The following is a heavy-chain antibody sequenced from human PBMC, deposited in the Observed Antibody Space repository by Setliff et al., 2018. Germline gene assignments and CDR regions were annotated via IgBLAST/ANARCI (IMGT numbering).Heavy chain of an antibody. D-gene: IGHD1-1*01. CDR1: GVFVSRHY. J-gene: IGHJ5*02. Sequence: NPSETLSLTCIVSGVFVSRHYWSWIRQPPGKPLEWIGSIYTGGSTTYNPSLKSRVTLSLDTSKNHLALNMPSVTAADTAVYYCARDVWGAGTWWFDPWGLGTLVTVSA. V-gene: IGHV4-4*08. CDR2: IYTGGST. CDR3: ARDVWGAGTWWFDP.